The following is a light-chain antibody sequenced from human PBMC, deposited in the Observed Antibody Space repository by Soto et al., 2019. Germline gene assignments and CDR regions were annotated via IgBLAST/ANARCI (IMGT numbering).Light chain of an antibody. CDR2: GAS. Sequence: EIVMTQSPATLSVPPGDRATLSCRASESVRSNLAWYQQKPGQAPRLLIYGASIRAADIPARFSGSGSGTEFTLTISTLQSEDFAVYYYQQYYDWPTITFGQGTRLE. CDR1: ESVRSN. J-gene: IGKJ5*01. V-gene: IGKV3-15*01. CDR3: QQYYDWPTIT.